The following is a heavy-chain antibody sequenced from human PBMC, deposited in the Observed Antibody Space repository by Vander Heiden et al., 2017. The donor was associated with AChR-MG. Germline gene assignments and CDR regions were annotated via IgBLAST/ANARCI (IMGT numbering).Heavy chain of an antibody. Sequence: QVQLQQWGAGLLQPSETLSLTCAVYGGSFSGYYWSWIRQPPGKGLEWIGEINHSGSTNYNPSLKSRVTISVDTSKNQFSLKLSSVTAADTAVYYCARGRSSSWYRVYGMDVWGQGTTVTVSS. CDR1: GGSFSGYY. D-gene: IGHD6-13*01. J-gene: IGHJ6*02. CDR2: INHSGST. CDR3: ARGRSSSWYRVYGMDV. V-gene: IGHV4-34*01.